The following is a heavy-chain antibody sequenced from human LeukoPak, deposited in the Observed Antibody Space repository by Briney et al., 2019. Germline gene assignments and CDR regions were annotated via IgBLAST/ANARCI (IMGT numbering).Heavy chain of an antibody. V-gene: IGHV3-23*01. J-gene: IGHJ3*02. CDR2: ISGSGGST. D-gene: IGHD3-16*01. CDR3: ARDTGRFGAFDI. Sequence: GGSLRLSCAASGFTFSSYAMSWVRQAPGKGLEWVSAISGSGGSTYYADSVKGRFTISRDNSKNTLYLQMNSLRSEDTAVYYCARDTGRFGAFDIWGQGTMVTVSS. CDR1: GFTFSSYA.